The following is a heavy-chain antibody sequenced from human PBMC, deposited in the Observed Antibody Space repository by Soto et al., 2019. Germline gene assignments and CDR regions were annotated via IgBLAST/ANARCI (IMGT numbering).Heavy chain of an antibody. V-gene: IGHV4-38-2*01. CDR1: GYSISSGYY. Sequence: SETLSLTCAVSGYSISSGYYWGWIRQPPGKGLEWIGSIYHSGSTYYNPSLKSRVTISVDTSKNQFSLKLSSVTAADTAVYYCARARITMVRGVIIIALFDYWGQGTLVTVSS. CDR3: ARARITMVRGVIIIALFDY. J-gene: IGHJ4*02. D-gene: IGHD3-10*01. CDR2: IYHSGST.